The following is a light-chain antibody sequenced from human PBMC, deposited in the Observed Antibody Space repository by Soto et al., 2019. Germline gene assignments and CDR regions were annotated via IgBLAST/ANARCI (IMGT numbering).Light chain of an antibody. CDR1: QILLHSNGYNY. CDR3: MQALQTPPT. Sequence: DIVMTRSPLSLAVTPGEPASISCRSSQILLHSNGYNYLDWYLQRPGQSPQLLIYLGSNRSSGVPDRFSGSGSGTDFTLKISRVEAEDVGVYYCMQALQTPPTFGQGTKVDIK. CDR2: LGS. V-gene: IGKV2-28*01. J-gene: IGKJ1*01.